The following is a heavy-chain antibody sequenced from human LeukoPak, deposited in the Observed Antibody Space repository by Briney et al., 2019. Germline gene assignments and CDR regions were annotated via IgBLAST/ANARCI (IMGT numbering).Heavy chain of an antibody. CDR1: GYTFTSYG. J-gene: IGHJ6*04. Sequence: ASVKVSCKASGYTFTSYGISWVRQAPGQGLEWMGWISAYNGNTNYAQKLQGRVTMTTDTSTSTAYMELRSLRSDDTAVYYCARTPGGSYAYYYYGMGVWGKGTTVTVSS. CDR2: ISAYNGNT. CDR3: ARTPGGSYAYYYYGMGV. V-gene: IGHV1-18*04. D-gene: IGHD3-16*01.